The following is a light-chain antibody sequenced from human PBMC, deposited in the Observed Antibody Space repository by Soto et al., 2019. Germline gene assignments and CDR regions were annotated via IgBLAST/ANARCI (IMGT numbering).Light chain of an antibody. CDR2: SNN. Sequence: QSVLTQPPSASGTPGQRVTISCSGSGSNIGSNTVDWYQQLPGTAPKLLIYSNNQRPSGVPDRFSGSKSGTSVSLAISGLQSEDEADDYCAAWDDSLNGRLFGTGTKLTVL. CDR1: GSNIGSNT. CDR3: AAWDDSLNGRL. J-gene: IGLJ1*01. V-gene: IGLV1-44*01.